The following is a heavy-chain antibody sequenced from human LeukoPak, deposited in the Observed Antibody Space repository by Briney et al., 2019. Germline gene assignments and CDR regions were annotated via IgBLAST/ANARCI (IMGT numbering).Heavy chain of an antibody. D-gene: IGHD3-16*01. J-gene: IGHJ4*02. V-gene: IGHV1-2*02. CDR2: INPNSGGT. Sequence: ASVKLSCKASGYTFTGYYMHWVRQAPGQGLEWMGWINPNSGGTNYAQKFQGRVTMTRDMSTSTDYMELSSLRSEDTAVYYCASGGVGGALDYWGQGTLVTVSS. CDR1: GYTFTGYY. CDR3: ASGGVGGALDY.